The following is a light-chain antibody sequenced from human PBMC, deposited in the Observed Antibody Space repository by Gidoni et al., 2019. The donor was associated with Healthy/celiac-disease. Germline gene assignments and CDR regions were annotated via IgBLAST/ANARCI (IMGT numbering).Light chain of an antibody. J-gene: IGKJ4*01. V-gene: IGKV1-9*01. CDR1: QGISSY. CDR3: QQLTRYPPA. Sequence: DIQLTQSPSFLSASVGDRVTITCRASQGISSYLAWYQQKPGQPPKLVIYAASTLQSGVPSRFSGSGSGTEFTLTISSLQPEDFVTYYCQQLTRYPPAFGGGTKVEIK. CDR2: AAS.